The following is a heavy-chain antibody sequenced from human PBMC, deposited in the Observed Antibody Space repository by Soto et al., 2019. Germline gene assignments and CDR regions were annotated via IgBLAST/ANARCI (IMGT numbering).Heavy chain of an antibody. D-gene: IGHD6-13*01. CDR3: AILDISTWYTGYYFDY. CDR2: FSAGGSNT. Sequence: EVQLLESGGGLVQPGGSLRLSCAASGFSFSSYAMNWVRQAPGKGLECVSAFSAGGSNTYYTDTVKGQFTISRDNSKNTVFLQMNSLRPEDTAVYYCAILDISTWYTGYYFDYWGPGTLVTVSS. V-gene: IGHV3-23*01. J-gene: IGHJ4*02. CDR1: GFSFSSYA.